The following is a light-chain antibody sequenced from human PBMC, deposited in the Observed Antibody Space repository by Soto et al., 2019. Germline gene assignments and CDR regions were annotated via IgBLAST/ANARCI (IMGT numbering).Light chain of an antibody. CDR3: SSYTSSSTWV. CDR1: XXDVGGYNY. J-gene: IGLJ3*02. V-gene: IGLV2-14*01. CDR2: ELT. Sequence: QSALTXPASXXXXXGQSITISCTGTXXDVGGYNYASWYQQHPGKANKLMIYELTNRPSGVSNRFSGSKSGNTASLTISGLQAEDEADYYCSSYTSSSTWVFGGGTKLTVL.